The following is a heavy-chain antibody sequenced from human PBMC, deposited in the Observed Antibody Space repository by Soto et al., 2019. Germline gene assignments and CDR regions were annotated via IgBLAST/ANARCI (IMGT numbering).Heavy chain of an antibody. J-gene: IGHJ4*02. CDR3: ASGGLHGYTSGGLSYFHS. CDR2: ISGTDGGA. Sequence: EVHLLESGGGLVQPGGSLRLSCAASELSSSNHAMTWVRQAPGKGLEWVSGISGTDGGAYYADSVKGRFTISRDNSRSTLYLQMNSLRVEDTAVYYCASGGLHGYTSGGLSYFHSWGQGTLVTVSS. V-gene: IGHV3-23*01. CDR1: ELSSSNHA. D-gene: IGHD5-18*01.